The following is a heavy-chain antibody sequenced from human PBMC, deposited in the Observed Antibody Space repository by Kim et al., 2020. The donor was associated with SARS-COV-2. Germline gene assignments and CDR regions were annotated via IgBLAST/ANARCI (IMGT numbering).Heavy chain of an antibody. J-gene: IGHJ5*02. Sequence: NPSLKSRVTISVDTSKNQFSLKLSSVTAADTAVYYCARGRDIRVGNWFDPWGQGTLVTVSS. V-gene: IGHV4-34*01. D-gene: IGHD5-12*01. CDR3: ARGRDIRVGNWFDP.